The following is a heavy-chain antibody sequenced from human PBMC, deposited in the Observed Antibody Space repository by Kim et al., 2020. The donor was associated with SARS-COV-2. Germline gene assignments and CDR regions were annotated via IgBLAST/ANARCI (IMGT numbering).Heavy chain of an antibody. V-gene: IGHV3-30*04. D-gene: IGHD1-26*01. CDR1: GFTFSSYA. J-gene: IGHJ4*02. Sequence: GGSLRLSCAASGFTFSSYAMHWVRQAPGKGLEWVAVISYDGSNKYYADSVKGRFTISRDNSKNTLYLQMNSLRAEDTAVYYCAGYSGSYFSNFDYWGQGTLDTVSS. CDR2: ISYDGSNK. CDR3: AGYSGSYFSNFDY.